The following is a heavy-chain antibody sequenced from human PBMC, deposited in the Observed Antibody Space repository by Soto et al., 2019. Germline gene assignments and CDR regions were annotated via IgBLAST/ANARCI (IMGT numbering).Heavy chain of an antibody. CDR2: INPNSGGT. CDR3: AKDANIVVVAGATRGMDV. V-gene: IGHV1-2*02. Sequence: ASVKVSCKASGYTFTDYYMHWARQAPGQGLEWMGCINPNSGGTNYAQKFQGRVTMTRVTSISTAYMELSSLRSDDTALYYCAKDANIVVVAGATRGMDVWGQGTTVTVSS. J-gene: IGHJ6*02. CDR1: GYTFTDYY. D-gene: IGHD2-2*01.